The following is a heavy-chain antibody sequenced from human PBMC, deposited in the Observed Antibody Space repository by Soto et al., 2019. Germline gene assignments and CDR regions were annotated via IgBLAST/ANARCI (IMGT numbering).Heavy chain of an antibody. J-gene: IGHJ4*02. CDR2: IYSGGST. CDR1: GFTVSSNY. D-gene: IGHD3-3*01. CDR3: ATSLRFLEWLPLDY. Sequence: GGSLRLSCAASGFTVSSNYMSWVRQAPGKGLEWVSVIYSGGSTYYADSVKGRFTISRHNSKNTLYLQMNSLRAEDTAVYYCATSLRFLEWLPLDYWGQGALVTVSS. V-gene: IGHV3-53*04.